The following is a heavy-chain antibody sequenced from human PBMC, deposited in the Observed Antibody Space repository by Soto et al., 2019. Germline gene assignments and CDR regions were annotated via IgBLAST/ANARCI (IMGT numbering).Heavy chain of an antibody. CDR3: ARGGLGQTYYYGSGSYYNSEGNLDTPDYYYGMDV. V-gene: IGHV1-69*01. Sequence: QVQLVQSGAEVKKPGSSVKVSCKASGGTFSSYAISWVRQAPGQGLEWMGGIIPIFGTANYAQKFQGRVTITADESTSTAYMELSSLRSEDTAVYYCARGGLGQTYYYGSGSYYNSEGNLDTPDYYYGMDVWGQGTTVTVSS. CDR1: GGTFSSYA. CDR2: IIPIFGTA. J-gene: IGHJ6*02. D-gene: IGHD3-10*01.